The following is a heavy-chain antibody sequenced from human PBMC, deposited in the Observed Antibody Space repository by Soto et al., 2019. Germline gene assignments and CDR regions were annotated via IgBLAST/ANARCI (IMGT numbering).Heavy chain of an antibody. J-gene: IGHJ4*02. CDR1: GFTFSNSA. CDR3: AKVQEFCGYNCYTVDS. CDR2: ISSGGGHT. V-gene: IGHV3-23*01. Sequence: GGSLRLSCAASGFTFSNSAMSWVRQVPGKGLEWAAGISSGGGHTNYADSVKGRFTISRDNFKDTLHLQMNSLRAEDTALYYCAKVQEFCGYNCYTVDSWGQGALVTVSS. D-gene: IGHD2-21*02.